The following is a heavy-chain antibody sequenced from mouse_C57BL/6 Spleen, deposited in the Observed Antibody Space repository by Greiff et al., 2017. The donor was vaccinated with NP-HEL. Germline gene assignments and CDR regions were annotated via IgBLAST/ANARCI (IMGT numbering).Heavy chain of an antibody. CDR2: IYPRSGNT. CDR3: ARFLNSNYVKYAMDY. J-gene: IGHJ4*01. CDR1: GYTFTSYG. D-gene: IGHD2-5*01. Sequence: VQLQVSGAELARPGASVKLSCKASGYTFTSYGISWVKQRTGQGLEWIGEIYPRSGNTYYNEKFKGKATLTADKSSSTAYMELRSLTSEDSAVYFCARFLNSNYVKYAMDYWGQGTSVTVSS. V-gene: IGHV1-81*01.